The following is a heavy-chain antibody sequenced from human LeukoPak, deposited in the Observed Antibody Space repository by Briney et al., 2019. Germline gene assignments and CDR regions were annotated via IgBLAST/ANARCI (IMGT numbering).Heavy chain of an antibody. CDR2: INHSGST. Sequence: PSETLSLTCAVYGGSFSGYYWSWIRQPPGKGLEWIGEINHSGSTNYNPSLKSRVTISVDTSKNQFSLKLSSVTAADTAVYYCARGRYDILTGYHAYYFDYWGQGTLVTVSS. J-gene: IGHJ4*02. CDR3: ARGRYDILTGYHAYYFDY. D-gene: IGHD3-9*01. CDR1: GGSFSGYY. V-gene: IGHV4-34*01.